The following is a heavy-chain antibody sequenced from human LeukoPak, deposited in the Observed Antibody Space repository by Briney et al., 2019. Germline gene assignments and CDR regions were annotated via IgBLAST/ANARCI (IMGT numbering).Heavy chain of an antibody. CDR2: ISGSGGST. D-gene: IGHD3-22*01. J-gene: IGHJ4*02. CDR3: ARDAYDSSGYYPLDY. V-gene: IGHV3-23*01. CDR1: GFTFSSYA. Sequence: GGSLRLSCAASGFTFSSYAMSWVRQTPGKGLEWVSAISGSGGSTYYADSVKGRFTISRDNSKNTLYLQMNSLRAEDTAVYYCARDAYDSSGYYPLDYWGQGTLVTVSS.